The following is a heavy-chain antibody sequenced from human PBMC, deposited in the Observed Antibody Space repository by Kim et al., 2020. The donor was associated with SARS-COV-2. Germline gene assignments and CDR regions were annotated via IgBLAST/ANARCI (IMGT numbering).Heavy chain of an antibody. V-gene: IGHV4-61*02. CDR2: IYTSGST. J-gene: IGHJ4*02. CDR3: ASGEVYSSSVDY. CDR1: GGSISSGSYY. Sequence: SETLSLTCTVSGGSISSGSYYWSWIRQPAGKGLEWIGRIYTSGSTNYNPSLKSRVTISVDTSKNQFSLKLSSVTAADTAVYYCASGEVYSSSVDYWGQGTLVTVSS. D-gene: IGHD6-6*01.